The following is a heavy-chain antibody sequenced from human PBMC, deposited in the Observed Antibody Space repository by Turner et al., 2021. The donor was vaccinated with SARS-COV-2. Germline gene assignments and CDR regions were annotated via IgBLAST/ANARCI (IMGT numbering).Heavy chain of an antibody. Sequence: EVQLLESGGGLVQPGGSLRLSCSASGFTFSSYAMSWVCQASGMGLECVSAISGSGGSIYYAASVKGRFTISRDNSKNTLYLQTNSLRDEYTAVYYCAKDFFLPQLLFDYWGQGTLVTVSS. CDR1: GFTFSSYA. J-gene: IGHJ4*02. CDR2: ISGSGGSI. V-gene: IGHV3-23*01. CDR3: AKDFFLPQLLFDY. D-gene: IGHD2-2*01.